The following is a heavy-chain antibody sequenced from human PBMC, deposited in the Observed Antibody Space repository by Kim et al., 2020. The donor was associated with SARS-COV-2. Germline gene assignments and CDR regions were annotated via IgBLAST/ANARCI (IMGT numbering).Heavy chain of an antibody. V-gene: IGHV3-15*01. D-gene: IGHD4-17*01. J-gene: IGHJ3*02. Sequence: GGSLRLSCVGSGFSFSNAWMSWVRQAPGKGLEWVGRIKNQIDFETKDYTAPVKGRFTISRDDSTNTLYLQMNSLKTEDTGRYHCTTDSGVYSGHAFDIWGQGTKVTVSS. CDR1: GFSFSNAW. CDR3: TTDSGVYSGHAFDI. CDR2: IKNQIDFETK.